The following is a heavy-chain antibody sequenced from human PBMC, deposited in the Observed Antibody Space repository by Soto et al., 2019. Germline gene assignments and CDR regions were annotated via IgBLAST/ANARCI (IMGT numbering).Heavy chain of an antibody. V-gene: IGHV3-30-3*01. CDR2: IAYDGSNA. Sequence: GGSLSLSCAASGFTFRNHAMHWVRQAPGKGLECLAVIAYDGSNAFCRDSVKGRFTISRDNSKNTLYLHMNSLRSEDTGVYYCARGDREDILVVVGARPGEYGIDIWGQGTTVTVSS. J-gene: IGHJ6*02. D-gene: IGHD2-15*01. CDR3: ARGDREDILVVVGARPGEYGIDI. CDR1: GFTFRNHA.